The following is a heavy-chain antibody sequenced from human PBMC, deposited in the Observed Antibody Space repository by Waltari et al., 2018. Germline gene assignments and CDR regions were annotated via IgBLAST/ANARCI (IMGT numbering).Heavy chain of an antibody. Sequence: QVQLQESGPGLVKPSQTLSLTCTVSGGSISSGSYYWSWIRQPAGKGLEWIGRIYTSGSTNYNPSLKSRVTISVDTSKNQFSLKLSSVTAADTAVYYCARARDCGGDCYLRGVDYWGQGTLVTVSS. J-gene: IGHJ4*02. D-gene: IGHD2-21*01. V-gene: IGHV4-61*02. CDR2: IYTSGST. CDR1: GGSISSGSYY. CDR3: ARARDCGGDCYLRGVDY.